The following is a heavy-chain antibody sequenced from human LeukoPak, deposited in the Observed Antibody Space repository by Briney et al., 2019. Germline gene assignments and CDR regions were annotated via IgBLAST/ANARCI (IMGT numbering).Heavy chain of an antibody. J-gene: IGHJ6*03. CDR3: ARTETAYSYGPIRAFYYYMDV. CDR1: GGTLSSYA. Sequence: ASVKVSCKASGGTLSSYAISWVRQAPGQGLEWMGGIIPIFGTANYAQKFQGRVTITTDESTSTAYMELSSLRSDDTAVYYCARTETAYSYGPIRAFYYYMDVWGIGTTVTVSS. V-gene: IGHV1-69*05. CDR2: IIPIFGTA. D-gene: IGHD5-18*01.